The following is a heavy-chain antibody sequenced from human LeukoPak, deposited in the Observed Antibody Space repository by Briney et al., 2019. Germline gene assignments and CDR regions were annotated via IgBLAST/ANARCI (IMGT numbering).Heavy chain of an antibody. CDR2: IYYSGST. D-gene: IGHD2-21*01. CDR3: AGDETSFHYGMDV. CDR1: GGSISSGDYY. V-gene: IGHV4-30-4*01. J-gene: IGHJ6*02. Sequence: SETLSLTCTVSGGSISSGDYYWSWIRQPPGKGLEWIGYIYYSGSTYYTPSLKSRVTISVDTSKNQFSLKLSSVTAAETAVYYCAGDETSFHYGMDVWGQGTTVTASS.